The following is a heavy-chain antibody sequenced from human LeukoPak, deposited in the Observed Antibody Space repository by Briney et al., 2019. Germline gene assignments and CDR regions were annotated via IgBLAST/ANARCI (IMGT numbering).Heavy chain of an antibody. V-gene: IGHV4-39*07. CDR3: ASANPYCSGGSCYRPYYYYYYYMDV. CDR2: IYHSGST. J-gene: IGHJ6*03. D-gene: IGHD2-15*01. Sequence: SETLPLTCTVSGGSISSSSYYWGWIRQPPGKGLEWIGSIYHSGSTYYNPSLKSRVTISVDTSKNQFSLKLSSVTAADTAVYYCASANPYCSGGSCYRPYYYYYYYMDVWGKGTTVTVSS. CDR1: GGSISSSSYY.